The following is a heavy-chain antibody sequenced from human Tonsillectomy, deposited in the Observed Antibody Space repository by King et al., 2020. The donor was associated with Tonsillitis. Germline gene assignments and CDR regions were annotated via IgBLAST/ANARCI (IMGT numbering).Heavy chain of an antibody. CDR2: IYSGGST. CDR1: GFTVSSNY. CDR3: ARDLRGATAGFDY. Sequence: VQLVESGGGLIQPGGSLRLSCAASGFTVSSNYMTWVRQAPGKGLEWVSVIYSGGSTYYADSVKGRFTISRDNSKNTLYLQMNSLRAEDTAVYYCARDLRGATAGFDYWGQGTLVTVSS. V-gene: IGHV3-53*01. J-gene: IGHJ4*02. D-gene: IGHD1-26*01.